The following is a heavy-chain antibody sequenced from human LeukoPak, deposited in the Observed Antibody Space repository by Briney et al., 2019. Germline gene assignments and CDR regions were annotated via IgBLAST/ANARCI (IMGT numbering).Heavy chain of an antibody. V-gene: IGHV3-23*01. CDR2: INSGGST. CDR1: GFTFSSYA. J-gene: IGHJ4*02. Sequence: GGSLRLSCVASGFTFSSYAMSWVRQAPGKGLEWVSAINSGGSTYYADSVKGRFTISRDNSKNTLYLQMNSLRAEDTAVYYCAKDPEDSSGYYYFDYWGQGTLVTVSS. CDR3: AKDPEDSSGYYYFDY. D-gene: IGHD3-22*01.